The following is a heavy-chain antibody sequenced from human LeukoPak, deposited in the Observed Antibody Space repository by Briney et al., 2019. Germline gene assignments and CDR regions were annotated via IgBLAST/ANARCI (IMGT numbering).Heavy chain of an antibody. CDR2: IYTSGST. V-gene: IGHV4-4*07. CDR1: GGSISSYF. D-gene: IGHD3-3*01. J-gene: IGHJ4*02. Sequence: PSETLSLTCTVSGGSISSYFWSWIRQPAGKGLEWIGRIYTSGSTNYSPPLKSRVTISADKSTNQFSLKLSSVTAADTAVYYCARDRFGDLNYFDYWGQGTLVTVSS. CDR3: ARDRFGDLNYFDY.